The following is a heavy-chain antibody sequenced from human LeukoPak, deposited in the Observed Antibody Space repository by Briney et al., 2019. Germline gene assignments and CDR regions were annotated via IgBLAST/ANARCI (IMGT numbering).Heavy chain of an antibody. J-gene: IGHJ4*02. D-gene: IGHD2-2*01. V-gene: IGHV3-15*01. CDR3: TTLTVVADAHGDY. CDR1: GFTFTNAW. Sequence: GESLRLSCTASGFTFTNAWMNWVRQTSGKGLEWVGRIKSKADRGTTDYAAPVNGRFTVSRDDSKATLYLQMNSLKTEDTAMYYCTTLTVVADAHGDYWGQGTLVTVSS. CDR2: IKSKADRGTT.